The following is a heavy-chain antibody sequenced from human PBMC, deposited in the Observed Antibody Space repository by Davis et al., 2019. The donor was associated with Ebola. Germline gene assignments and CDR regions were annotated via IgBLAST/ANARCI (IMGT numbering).Heavy chain of an antibody. D-gene: IGHD3-10*01. Sequence: PSETLSLTCTVSGGSISSHYWSWIRQPPGKGLEWIGYIYYSGSTNYNPSLKSRVTISVDTSKNQFSLKLSSVTAADTAVYYCARALITMVQGGLYYFDYWGQGTLVTVSS. CDR1: GGSISSHY. V-gene: IGHV4-59*11. CDR2: IYYSGST. CDR3: ARALITMVQGGLYYFDY. J-gene: IGHJ4*02.